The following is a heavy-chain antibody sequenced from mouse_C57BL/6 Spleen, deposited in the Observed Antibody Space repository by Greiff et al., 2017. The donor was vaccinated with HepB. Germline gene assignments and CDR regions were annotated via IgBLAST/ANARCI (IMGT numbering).Heavy chain of an antibody. CDR2: IYPGDGDT. D-gene: IGHD1-1*01. CDR3: ARSYYYGSSPFYYFDY. CDR1: GYAFSSSW. J-gene: IGHJ2*01. V-gene: IGHV1-82*01. Sequence: QVQLQQSGPELVKPGASVKISCKASGYAFSSSWMNWVKQRPGKGLEWIGRIYPGDGDTNYNGKFKGKATLTADKSSSTAYMQLSSLTSEDSAVYFCARSYYYGSSPFYYFDYWGQGTTLTVSS.